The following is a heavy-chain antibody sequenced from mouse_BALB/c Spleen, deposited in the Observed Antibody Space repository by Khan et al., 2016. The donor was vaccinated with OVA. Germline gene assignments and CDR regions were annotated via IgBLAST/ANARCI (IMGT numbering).Heavy chain of an antibody. D-gene: IGHD1-1*01. CDR3: ARGNYYEYYFDY. V-gene: IGHV3-2*02. CDR2: ISYSGVT. J-gene: IGHJ2*01. CDR1: GYSITSVYA. Sequence: EVQLQESGPGLVKPSQSLSLTCTVTGYSITSVYAWNWIRQFPGNKLEWMGYISYSGVTSYTPSLKSRISITRDTSKNQFFLQLTSVTTEDTATYYCARGNYYEYYFDYWGQGTTLTVSS.